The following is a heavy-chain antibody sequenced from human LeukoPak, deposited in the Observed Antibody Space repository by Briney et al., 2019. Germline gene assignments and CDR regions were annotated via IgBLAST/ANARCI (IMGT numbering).Heavy chain of an antibody. CDR1: GFTFSSYS. Sequence: GGSLRLSCAASGFTFSSYSMNWVRQAPGKGLEWVSSISSSSSYIYYADSVKGRFTISRDNAKNSLYPQMNSLRAGDTAVYYCARGYSSGWYNWFDPWGQGTLVTVSS. CDR3: ARGYSSGWYNWFDP. V-gene: IGHV3-21*01. J-gene: IGHJ5*02. D-gene: IGHD6-19*01. CDR2: ISSSSSYI.